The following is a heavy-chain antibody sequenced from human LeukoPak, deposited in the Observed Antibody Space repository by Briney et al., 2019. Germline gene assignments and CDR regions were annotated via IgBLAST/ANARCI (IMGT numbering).Heavy chain of an antibody. CDR3: ARGRHVPPAMLSRTYDWYFDL. Sequence: SETLSLTCTVSGGSISSYYWSWIRQPAGKGLEWIGRVYTSGSTNYNPSLKSRVTMSVDTSKNQFSLKLSSVTAADTAVYYCARGRHVPPAMLSRTYDWYFDLWGRGTLVTVSS. CDR2: VYTSGST. D-gene: IGHD2-2*01. V-gene: IGHV4-4*07. J-gene: IGHJ2*01. CDR1: GGSISSYY.